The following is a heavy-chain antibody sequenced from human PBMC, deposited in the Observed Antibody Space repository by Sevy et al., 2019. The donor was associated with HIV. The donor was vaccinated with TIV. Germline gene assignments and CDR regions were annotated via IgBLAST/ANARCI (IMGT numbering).Heavy chain of an antibody. J-gene: IGHJ6*02. V-gene: IGHV3-49*03. D-gene: IGHD2-2*02. CDR2: FRSKAYGGTT. Sequence: GGSLRLSCTASGFTLGDYAMSWFRQAPGKGRGGVGFFRSKAYGGTTEYAASVKGRFTISRDDSKSIAYLQMNSLKTEDTAVYYCTRGHCSSTSCYTGGYYYYYGMDVWGPGTTVTVS. CDR1: GFTLGDYA. CDR3: TRGHCSSTSCYTGGYYYYYGMDV.